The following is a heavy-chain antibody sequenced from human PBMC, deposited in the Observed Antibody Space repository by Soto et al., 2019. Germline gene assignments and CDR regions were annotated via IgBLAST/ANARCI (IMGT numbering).Heavy chain of an antibody. Sequence: QVQLVQSGAEVKKPGSSVKVSCKASGGTFSSYAISWVRQAPGQGLEWMGGIIPIFGTANYAQKFQGRVTITADESTSTAYLELSSLRSEDTAVYYCARDVVQLDQGVREPKFDYWGQGTLVTVSS. CDR3: ARDVVQLDQGVREPKFDY. CDR2: IIPIFGTA. CDR1: GGTFSSYA. J-gene: IGHJ4*02. D-gene: IGHD1-1*01. V-gene: IGHV1-69*12.